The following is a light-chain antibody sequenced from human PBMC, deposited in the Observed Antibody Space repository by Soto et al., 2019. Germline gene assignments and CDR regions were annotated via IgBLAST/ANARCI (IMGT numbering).Light chain of an antibody. CDR1: SSDVGGYNY. J-gene: IGLJ1*01. Sequence: QSVLTQPASVSGSSGQLITISCTGTSSDVGGYNYVSWYQQHPGKAPKLMIYDVSNRHSGVSNRFSGSNSGNTASLTISRLQAEDDSDYYCSSYTSSSTRIFRTGTKSPS. CDR2: DVS. CDR3: SSYTSSSTRI. V-gene: IGLV2-14*01.